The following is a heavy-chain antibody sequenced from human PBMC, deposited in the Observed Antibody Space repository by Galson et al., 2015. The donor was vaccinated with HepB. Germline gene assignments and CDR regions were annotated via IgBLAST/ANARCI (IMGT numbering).Heavy chain of an antibody. D-gene: IGHD4-23*01. J-gene: IGHJ4*02. CDR3: AKEETKVGTPGVDH. CDR2: ITGSGDKT. V-gene: IGHV3-23*01. CDR1: GFIFRSYA. Sequence: SLRLSCAASGFIFRSYAMSWVRQAPGKGLEWVSAITGSGDKTWYADSVKGRSTISRDNSKNTVSLQMSSLRVEDTAVYYCAKEETKVGTPGVDHWGQGILVTVSS.